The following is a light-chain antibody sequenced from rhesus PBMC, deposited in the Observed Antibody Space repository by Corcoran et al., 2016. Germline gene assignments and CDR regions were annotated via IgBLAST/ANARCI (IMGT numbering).Light chain of an antibody. V-gene: IGKV1-74*01. CDR1: ENVNNY. CDR2: KAS. J-gene: IGKJ2*01. Sequence: DIQMTQSPSSLSTSVGDRVTITCRASENVNNYLNWYQQKPGKALKLLIYKASTLRSGVPSRFSGSGSGTDYTFTISSLQPEYDATYYCQHGYGAPHSFGQGTKVEIK. CDR3: QHGYGAPHS.